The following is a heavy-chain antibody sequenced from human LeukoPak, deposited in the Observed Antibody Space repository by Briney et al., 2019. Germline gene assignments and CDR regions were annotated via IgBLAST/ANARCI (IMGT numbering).Heavy chain of an antibody. J-gene: IGHJ4*02. V-gene: IGHV3-66*04. CDR1: GFTVSSNY. CDR2: IYSGGST. Sequence: PGGSLRLSCAASGFTVSSNYMSWVRQAPGKGLEWVSVIYSGGSTYYADSVKGRFTISRDNSKNTLYLQMNSLRAEDTAVYYCARRVRYYYGSGDTDYRGQGTLVTVSS. D-gene: IGHD3-10*01. CDR3: ARRVRYYYGSGDTDY.